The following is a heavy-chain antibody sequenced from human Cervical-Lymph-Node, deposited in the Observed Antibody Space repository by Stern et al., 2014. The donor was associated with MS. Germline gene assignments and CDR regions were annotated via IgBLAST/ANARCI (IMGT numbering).Heavy chain of an antibody. CDR3: ARGYSSSWDRYYYYYGMDV. D-gene: IGHD6-13*01. Sequence: QVQLVQSGAEVKKPGASVKVSCKASGYTFTGYYMHWVRQAPGKGLEWMGWINPYSGGTNSAPKFPGWVTITRDQYIITPYTELSRLRSDDTAVYYCARGYSSSWDRYYYYYGMDVWGQGTTVTVSS. V-gene: IGHV1-2*04. J-gene: IGHJ6*02. CDR1: GYTFTGYY. CDR2: INPYSGGT.